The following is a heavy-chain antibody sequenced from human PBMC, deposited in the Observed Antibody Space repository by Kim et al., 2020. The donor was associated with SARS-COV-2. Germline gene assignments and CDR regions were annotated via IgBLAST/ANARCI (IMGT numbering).Heavy chain of an antibody. J-gene: IGHJ4*02. V-gene: IGHV3-64D*06. Sequence: GGSLRLSCSASGFTFSSYAMHWVRRAPGKGLEYVSGISTNGGSTYYADSVKDRFIISRDNSRNMLNLQMSSLRSEDTAVYYCVKERTSGWYDFDYWGQGTLVTVSS. CDR2: ISTNGGST. CDR3: VKERTSGWYDFDY. D-gene: IGHD6-19*01. CDR1: GFTFSSYA.